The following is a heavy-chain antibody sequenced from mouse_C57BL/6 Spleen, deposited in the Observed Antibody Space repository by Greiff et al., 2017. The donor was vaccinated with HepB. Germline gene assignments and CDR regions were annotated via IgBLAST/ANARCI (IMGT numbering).Heavy chain of an antibody. J-gene: IGHJ4*01. CDR3: ARNAYYSNPLDY. Sequence: VQRVESGAELARPGASVKMSCKASGYTFTSYTMHWVKQRPGQGLEWIGYINPSSGYTKYNQKFKDKATLTADKSSSTAYMQLSSLTSEDSAVYYCARNAYYSNPLDYWGQGTSVTVSS. CDR2: INPSSGYT. V-gene: IGHV1-4*01. CDR1: GYTFTSYT. D-gene: IGHD2-5*01.